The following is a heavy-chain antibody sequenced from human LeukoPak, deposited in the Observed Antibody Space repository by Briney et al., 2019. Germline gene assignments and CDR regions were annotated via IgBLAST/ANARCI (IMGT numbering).Heavy chain of an antibody. J-gene: IGHJ4*02. CDR3: AEDLGYDYVRGEGNFYDY. CDR2: SSGSDSST. CDR1: VFIVSTNY. V-gene: IGHV3-23*01. Sequence: GGSLSLSCAAAVFIVSTNYMTWVRQAAGKGLEWVTTSSGSDSSTHYADSVKGRFTISRDNSRNTLYLQMNSLRAEDTAAYYCAEDLGYDYVRGEGNFYDYWGQGTLVTVSS. D-gene: IGHD3-16*01.